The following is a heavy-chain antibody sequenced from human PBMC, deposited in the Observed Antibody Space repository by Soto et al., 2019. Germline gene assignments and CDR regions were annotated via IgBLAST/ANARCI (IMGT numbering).Heavy chain of an antibody. J-gene: IGHJ4*02. CDR3: ARGYHGCCYANLDY. D-gene: IGHD2-2*01. CDR1: GGSISSYY. V-gene: IGHV4-59*01. Sequence: SETLSLTCTVSGGSISSYYWSWIRQPPGKGLEWIAYIYYNGNTDSNPSLESRVTISLDTPKNQLSLKLSSVTAADTAVYYCARGYHGCCYANLDYWGQGILVTVSS. CDR2: IYYNGNT.